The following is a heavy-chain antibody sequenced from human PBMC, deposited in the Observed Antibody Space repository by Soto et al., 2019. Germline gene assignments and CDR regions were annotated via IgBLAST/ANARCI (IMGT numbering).Heavy chain of an antibody. Sequence: GASVKVSFKASGYTFTSYGISWLRQAPGQGLEWMGWISAHNGNTDYAQKFQGRVTMTTDTSTSTASMELRSLRSDDTAVYYCARGSYISSWYSLDYWGQGTLVTVSS. D-gene: IGHD6-13*01. J-gene: IGHJ4*02. CDR2: ISAHNGNT. CDR1: GYTFTSYG. CDR3: ARGSYISSWYSLDY. V-gene: IGHV1-18*04.